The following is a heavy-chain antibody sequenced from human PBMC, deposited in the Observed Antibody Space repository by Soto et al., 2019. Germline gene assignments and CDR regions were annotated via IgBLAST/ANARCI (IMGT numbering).Heavy chain of an antibody. CDR2: ISGSGGST. J-gene: IGHJ6*02. D-gene: IGHD2-8*01. V-gene: IGHV3-23*01. Sequence: EVQLLESGGGLVQPGGSLRLSCVASGFTFSSYAMSWVRQAPGKGLEWVSAISGSGGSTYYADSVKGRFTISRDNSKTTLYLQMNSLRAEDTAVYYCAKALGYCTNGVCYSKNYYGMDVGGQGTTVTVSS. CDR3: AKALGYCTNGVCYSKNYYGMDV. CDR1: GFTFSSYA.